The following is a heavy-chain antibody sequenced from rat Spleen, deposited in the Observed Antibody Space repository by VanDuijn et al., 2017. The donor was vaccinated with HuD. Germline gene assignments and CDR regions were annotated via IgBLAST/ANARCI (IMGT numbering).Heavy chain of an antibody. J-gene: IGHJ4*01. CDR2: ISPSGGST. CDR1: GFTFTRSA. D-gene: IGHD1-2*01. Sequence: EVQLVESGGGSVQPGRSLKLSCAASGFTFTRSAMAWVRQAPTKGLEWVASISPSGGSTYYRDSVKGRFTISRDNAKRTLYLQMDSLRAEDTATYYCARYSSYIYYVMDAWGQGASVTVSS. CDR3: ARYSSYIYYVMDA. V-gene: IGHV5-29*01.